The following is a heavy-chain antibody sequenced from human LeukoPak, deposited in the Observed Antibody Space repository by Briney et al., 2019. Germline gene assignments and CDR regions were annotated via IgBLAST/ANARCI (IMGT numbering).Heavy chain of an antibody. V-gene: IGHV3-7*03. Sequence: GGSLRLSCAASGFTFNTYWMSWVRQAPGKGLEWVANIKQDGSEKYHVDSVKGRFTISRDNAKNSLYLQMNSLRAEDTALYYCAKDRNAYYYYGMDVWGQGTTVTVSS. J-gene: IGHJ6*02. CDR2: IKQDGSEK. CDR1: GFTFNTYW. CDR3: AKDRNAYYYYGMDV.